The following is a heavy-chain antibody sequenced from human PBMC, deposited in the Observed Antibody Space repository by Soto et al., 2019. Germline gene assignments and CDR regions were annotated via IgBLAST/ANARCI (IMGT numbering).Heavy chain of an antibody. CDR2: ISAYNGNT. CDR3: ARGPPSYYDSSGYYKYFDY. CDR1: GYTFTSYG. V-gene: IGHV1-18*01. J-gene: IGHJ4*02. Sequence: QVQLVQSGAEVKKPGASVKVSCKASGYTFTSYGISWVRQAPGQGLEWMGWISAYNGNTNYAQKLQGRVTMTTDTPARSAXXELRSLRSDDTAVYYCARGPPSYYDSSGYYKYFDYWGQGTLVTVSS. D-gene: IGHD3-22*01.